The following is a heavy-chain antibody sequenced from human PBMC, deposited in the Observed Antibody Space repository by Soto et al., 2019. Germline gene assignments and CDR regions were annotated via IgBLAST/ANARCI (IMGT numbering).Heavy chain of an antibody. Sequence: GGSLRLSCAASGFNFSSYGMHWVRQAPGKGLEWVAVIYYDGSTKYYADSVKGRFTVSRDNSKNTMFLQMNSLRAEDTALYYCARHFPQKWHDVRFDYWGQGTLVTVSS. D-gene: IGHD1-1*01. CDR2: IYYDGSTK. J-gene: IGHJ4*02. V-gene: IGHV3-33*01. CDR1: GFNFSSYG. CDR3: ARHFPQKWHDVRFDY.